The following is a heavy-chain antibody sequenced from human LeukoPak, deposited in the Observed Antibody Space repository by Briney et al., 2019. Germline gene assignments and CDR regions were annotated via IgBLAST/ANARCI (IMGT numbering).Heavy chain of an antibody. CDR2: IYHSGST. CDR1: GGPISSGGYS. CDR3: ARAGYYDSSGYYCDAFDI. Sequence: SQTLSLTCAVSGGPISSGGYSWSWIRQPPGKGLEWIGYIYHSGSTYYNPSLKSRVTISVDRSKNQFSLKLSSVTAADTAVYYCARAGYYDSSGYYCDAFDIWGQGTMVTVSS. D-gene: IGHD3-22*01. J-gene: IGHJ3*02. V-gene: IGHV4-30-2*01.